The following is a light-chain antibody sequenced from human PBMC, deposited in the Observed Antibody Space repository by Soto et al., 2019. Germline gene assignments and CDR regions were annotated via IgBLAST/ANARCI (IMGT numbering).Light chain of an antibody. Sequence: DIQMTQSPSSVSASVGDRVTITCRASQGISTWLAWYQQKPGKAPKLLIYGASSLQSGVSSRFSGSGSGTDFTLTISSLQPEDSATYYCQQSYSLPYTFGQGTKVDIK. CDR3: QQSYSLPYT. CDR1: QGISTW. J-gene: IGKJ2*01. V-gene: IGKV1-12*01. CDR2: GAS.